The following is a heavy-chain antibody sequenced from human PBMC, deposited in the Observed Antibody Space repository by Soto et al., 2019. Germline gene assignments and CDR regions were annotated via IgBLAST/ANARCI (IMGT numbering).Heavy chain of an antibody. D-gene: IGHD6-25*01. CDR1: GGTFSSYA. V-gene: IGHV1-69*12. CDR2: IIPIFGTA. CDR3: ARSGPPFYWFDP. Sequence: QVQLVQSGAEVKKPGSSVKVSCKASGGTFSSYAISWVRQAPGQGLEWMGGIIPIFGTANYAQKFQGRVTIXAXXSTSTAYMELSSLRSEDTAVYYCARSGPPFYWFDPWGQGTLVTVSS. J-gene: IGHJ5*02.